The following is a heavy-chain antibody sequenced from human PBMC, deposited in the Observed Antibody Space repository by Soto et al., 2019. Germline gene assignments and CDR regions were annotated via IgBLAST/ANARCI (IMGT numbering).Heavy chain of an antibody. Sequence: ASVKVSCKASGDTFTTYDINWVRQATGHGLEWMGWINPSSGNIGYAQRFQGRVTMTRDTGIRTGYMEVSSLRSDDTAVYYCARGRSSGSYYLLDYWGQGTWVTIAS. CDR3: ARGRSSGSYYLLDY. V-gene: IGHV1-8*01. CDR1: GDTFTTYD. CDR2: INPSSGNI. J-gene: IGHJ4*02. D-gene: IGHD3-10*01.